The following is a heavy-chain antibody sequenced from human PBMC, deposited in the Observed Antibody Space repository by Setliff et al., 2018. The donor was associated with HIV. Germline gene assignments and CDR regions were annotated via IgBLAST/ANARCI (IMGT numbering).Heavy chain of an antibody. V-gene: IGHV4-61*09. Sequence: PSETLSLTCTVSGGSISSGSYYWSWIRQPAGKGLEWIGHIYTSGSTNYNPSLKSRVTISVDTSKNQFSLKLTSVSAADTAVYYCARRFRYCRNTSCYKGLDFWSQGTLVTVSS. CDR2: IYTSGST. CDR1: GGSISSGSYY. J-gene: IGHJ4*02. D-gene: IGHD2-2*02. CDR3: ARRFRYCRNTSCYKGLDF.